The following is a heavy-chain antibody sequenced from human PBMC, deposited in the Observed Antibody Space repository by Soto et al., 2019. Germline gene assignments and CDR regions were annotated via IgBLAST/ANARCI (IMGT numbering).Heavy chain of an antibody. CDR1: GGSFSRYY. D-gene: IGHD2-21*02. CDR3: ARDLWGYCGTDCYPLDV. CDR2: MYNTGST. J-gene: IGHJ6*02. V-gene: IGHV4-59*01. Sequence: SETLSLTCAVYGGSFSRYYWSWIRQPPGKGLEWIGYMYNTGSTVYNPSFKSRVTISVDTSKNQFSLKLNSVTAADTAVYYCARDLWGYCGTDCYPLDVLGQGTTVTVSS.